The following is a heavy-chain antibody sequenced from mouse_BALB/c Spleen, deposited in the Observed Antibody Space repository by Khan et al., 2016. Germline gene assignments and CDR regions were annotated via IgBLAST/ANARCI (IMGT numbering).Heavy chain of an antibody. V-gene: IGHV3-1*02. CDR3: ARDDYDEVYYAMDY. D-gene: IGHD2-4*01. Sequence: EVQLQESGPDLVKPSQSLSLTCTVTGYSISSGYSWHWIRQFPGNKLEWMGCIRYSGSTNYNPSLNSRISITRDTSKNQFFLQLNSVTSEDTATDYCARDDYDEVYYAMDYWGQGTSVTVSS. CDR1: GYSISSGYS. CDR2: IRYSGST. J-gene: IGHJ4*01.